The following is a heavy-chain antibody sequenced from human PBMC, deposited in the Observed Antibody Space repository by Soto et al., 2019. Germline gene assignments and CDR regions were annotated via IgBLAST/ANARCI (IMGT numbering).Heavy chain of an antibody. CDR3: AGGFGEFSSPLVPYYYYYGMDV. CDR1: GCTFSSYA. Sequence: SVKVSCKASGCTFSSYAISWVRQAPGQGLEWMGGIIPIFGTANYAQKFQGRVTITADESTSTAYMELSSLRSEDTAVYYCAGGFGEFSSPLVPYYYYYGMDVWGQGTTVTVSS. J-gene: IGHJ6*02. CDR2: IIPIFGTA. V-gene: IGHV1-69*13. D-gene: IGHD3-10*01.